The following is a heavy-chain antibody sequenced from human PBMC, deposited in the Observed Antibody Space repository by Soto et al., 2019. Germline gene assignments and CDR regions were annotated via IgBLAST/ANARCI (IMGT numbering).Heavy chain of an antibody. CDR1: GDRVSSNSAA. CDR3: ARVGIAAAGTDGMDV. CDR2: TYYRSKWYN. Sequence: PTLTLTCAISGDRVSSNSAAWNWIRQYPSRGLEWLGRTYYRSKWYNDYAVSVKSRITINPDTSKNQFSLQLNSVTPEDTAVYYCARVGIAAAGTDGMDVWGQGTTVTVSS. D-gene: IGHD6-13*01. V-gene: IGHV6-1*01. J-gene: IGHJ6*02.